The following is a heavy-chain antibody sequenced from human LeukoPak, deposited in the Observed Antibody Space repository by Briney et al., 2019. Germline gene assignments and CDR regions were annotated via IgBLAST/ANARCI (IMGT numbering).Heavy chain of an antibody. CDR2: INPNSGGT. CDR3: GRRDYDFWSGYYPETTYYFDY. D-gene: IGHD3-3*01. J-gene: IGHJ4*02. V-gene: IGHV1-2*02. CDR1: GYTFTGYY. Sequence: GASVKVSCKASGYTFTGYYMHWVRQAPGQGLEWMGWINPNSGGTNYAQKFQGRVTMTRDTSISTAYMELSRLRSDDTAVYYCGRRDYDFWSGYYPETTYYFDYWGQGTLVTVSS.